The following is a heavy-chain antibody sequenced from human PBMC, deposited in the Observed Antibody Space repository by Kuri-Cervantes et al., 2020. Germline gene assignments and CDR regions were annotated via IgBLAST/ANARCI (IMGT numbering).Heavy chain of an antibody. CDR1: GGSISSSSYY. D-gene: IGHD3-16*01. CDR2: IYTSGST. V-gene: IGHV4-39*07. J-gene: IGHJ6*03. Sequence: GSLRLSCTVSGGSISSSSYYWGWIRQPPGKGLEWIGRIYTSGSTNYNPSLKSRVTISGDTSKNQFSLKLSSVTAADTAVYYCARELFGREGYYYYYMDVWGQGTTVTVSS. CDR3: ARELFGREGYYYYYMDV.